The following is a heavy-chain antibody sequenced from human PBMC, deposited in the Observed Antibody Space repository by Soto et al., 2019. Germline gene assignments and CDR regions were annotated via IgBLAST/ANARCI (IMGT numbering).Heavy chain of an antibody. Sequence: PSETLSLTCTVSGGSISSYYWSWIRQPPGKGLEWIGYIYYSGSTNYNPSLKSRVTISVDTSKNQFSLKLSSVTAADTAVYYCGRGGSSWLGYFDYWGQGTLVTVSS. CDR1: GGSISSYY. V-gene: IGHV4-59*01. CDR3: GRGGSSWLGYFDY. CDR2: IYYSGST. J-gene: IGHJ4*02. D-gene: IGHD6-13*01.